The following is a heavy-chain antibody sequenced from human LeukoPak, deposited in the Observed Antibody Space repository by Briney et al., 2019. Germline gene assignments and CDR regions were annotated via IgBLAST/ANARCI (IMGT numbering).Heavy chain of an antibody. V-gene: IGHV4-34*01. Sequence: SETLSLTCTVSGGSISSYYWNWIRQPPGKGLEWIGEINHGGGTRYNPSLKSRATISVDTSKKQFSLNLTSVTAADTAVYYCARGEDGTGDYRPTYFDSWGQGTLVTVSS. CDR1: GGSISSYY. CDR2: INHGGGT. D-gene: IGHD4-17*01. CDR3: ARGEDGTGDYRPTYFDS. J-gene: IGHJ4*02.